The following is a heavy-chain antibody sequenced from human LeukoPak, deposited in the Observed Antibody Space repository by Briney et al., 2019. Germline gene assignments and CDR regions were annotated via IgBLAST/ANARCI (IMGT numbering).Heavy chain of an antibody. CDR3: ARVGVWGSYRYIGAFDI. V-gene: IGHV3-11*01. CDR2: ISSSGSTI. J-gene: IGHJ3*02. D-gene: IGHD3-16*02. Sequence: GGSLRLSCAASGFTFSDYYMGWIRQAPGKGLEWVSYISSSGSTIYYADSVKGRFTISRDNAKNSLYLQMNSLRAEDTAVYYCARVGVWGSYRYIGAFDIWGQGTMVTVSS. CDR1: GFTFSDYY.